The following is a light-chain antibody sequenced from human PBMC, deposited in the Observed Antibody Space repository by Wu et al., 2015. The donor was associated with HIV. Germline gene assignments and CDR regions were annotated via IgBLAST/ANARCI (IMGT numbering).Light chain of an antibody. CDR1: QSVSSW. CDR2: QAS. Sequence: SASVGDRVTITCRASQSVSSWLDLVSDRNHGKAPKLLISQASNLASGVPLRFSGRGSGTEFTLTITSLQPDDFATYYCQEYHTYSTFGQGTKVEIK. J-gene: IGKJ1*01. CDR3: QEYHTYST. V-gene: IGKV1-5*03.